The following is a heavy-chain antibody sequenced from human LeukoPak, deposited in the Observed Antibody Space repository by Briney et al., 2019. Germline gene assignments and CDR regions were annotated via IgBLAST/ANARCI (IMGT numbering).Heavy chain of an antibody. CDR3: ARDQEGFDY. Sequence: ASVKVSCKASGYTFTSNYIHWVRQAPGQGLEWMGMIYPRDGSTSYAQKFQGRVTMTRDTSTSTVHMELSGLRSEDTAVYYCARDQEGFDYWGQGTLVTVSS. CDR1: GYTFTSNY. J-gene: IGHJ4*02. CDR2: IYPRDGST. V-gene: IGHV1-46*01.